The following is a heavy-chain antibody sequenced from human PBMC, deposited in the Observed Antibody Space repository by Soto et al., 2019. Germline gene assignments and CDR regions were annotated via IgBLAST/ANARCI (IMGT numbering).Heavy chain of an antibody. J-gene: IGHJ4*02. CDR2: ISSSSSYI. D-gene: IGHD3-22*01. Sequence: GVSLRLSYASSGFTYSSYSMYCVRQAPGKGLEWVSSISSSSSYIYYADSVKGRFTISRDNAKNSLYLQMNSLRAEDTAVYYCARPYYYDSSGYYYDYWGQGT. CDR3: ARPYYYDSSGYYYDY. V-gene: IGHV3-21*01. CDR1: GFTYSSYS.